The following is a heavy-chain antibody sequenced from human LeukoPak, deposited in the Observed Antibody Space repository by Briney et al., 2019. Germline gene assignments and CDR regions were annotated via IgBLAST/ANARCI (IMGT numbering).Heavy chain of an antibody. Sequence: SETLSLTCTVSGGSISSYYWSWIRQPPGKGLEWIGSIYYSGSTYYNPSLKSRVTISVDTSKNQFSLKLSSVTAADTAVYYCARALTPWFGELSGWFDPWGQGTLVTVSS. CDR1: GGSISSYY. V-gene: IGHV4-59*05. CDR3: ARALTPWFGELSGWFDP. CDR2: IYYSGST. J-gene: IGHJ5*02. D-gene: IGHD3-10*01.